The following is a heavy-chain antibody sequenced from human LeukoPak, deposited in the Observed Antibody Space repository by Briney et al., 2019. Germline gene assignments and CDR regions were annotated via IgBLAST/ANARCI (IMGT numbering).Heavy chain of an antibody. J-gene: IGHJ4*02. D-gene: IGHD6-13*01. CDR1: GFTFSSYE. Sequence: TRGSLRLSCAASGFTFSSYEMNWVRQAPGKGLEWVSYISSSGSTIYYADSVKGRFTISRDNAKNSLYLQMNSLRAEDTALYYCARDGMGSSWYSYYFDYWGQGTLVTVSS. V-gene: IGHV3-48*03. CDR3: ARDGMGSSWYSYYFDY. CDR2: ISSSGSTI.